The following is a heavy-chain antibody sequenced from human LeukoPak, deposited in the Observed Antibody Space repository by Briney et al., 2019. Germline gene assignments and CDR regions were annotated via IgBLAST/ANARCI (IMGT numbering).Heavy chain of an antibody. J-gene: IGHJ3*02. V-gene: IGHV3-21*04. CDR1: GITFNRYS. CDR3: ARGGSYLSAFDI. CDR2: ISSGSTYI. Sequence: GGSLRLSCAASGITFNRYSMNWVRQAPGKGLEWVSSISSGSTYIYYADSVKGRFTISRDNAKNSLYLQIYSLRAEDTAVYYCARGGSYLSAFDIWGQGTMVTVSS. D-gene: IGHD1-26*01.